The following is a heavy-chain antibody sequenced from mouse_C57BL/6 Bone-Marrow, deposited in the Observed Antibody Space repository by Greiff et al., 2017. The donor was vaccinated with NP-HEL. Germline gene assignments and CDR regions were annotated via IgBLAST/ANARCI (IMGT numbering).Heavy chain of an antibody. CDR1: GYTFTTYP. CDR2: FHPYNDDT. CDR3: ASGGNCWYYCDY. D-gene: IGHD2-1*01. J-gene: IGHJ2*01. Sequence: QVQLQQSGAELVKPGASVKMSCKASGYTFTTYPIEWVKQNPGKSLEWIGNFHPYNDDTEYNEKFKNKATLTVDKSSSTVYLQLSRLTSEDSAVDYCASGGNCWYYCDYEDRGTALTVTA. V-gene: IGHV1-47*01.